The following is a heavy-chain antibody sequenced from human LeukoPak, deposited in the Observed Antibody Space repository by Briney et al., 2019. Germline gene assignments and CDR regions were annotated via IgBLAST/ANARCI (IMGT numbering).Heavy chain of an antibody. CDR3: AKVEDSSGYYAFDS. Sequence: PGGSLRLSCAASGFTFRTYAMTWVRQAPGKGLEWVSGISASGGSTYYADSVKGRFTISRDNSKNTLYLHMKSLRAEDTAVFYCAKVEDSSGYYAFDSWGQGTLVTVSS. V-gene: IGHV3-23*01. D-gene: IGHD3-22*01. CDR2: ISASGGST. CDR1: GFTFRTYA. J-gene: IGHJ4*02.